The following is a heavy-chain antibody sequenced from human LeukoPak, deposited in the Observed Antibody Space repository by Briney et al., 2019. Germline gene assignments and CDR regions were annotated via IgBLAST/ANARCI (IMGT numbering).Heavy chain of an antibody. CDR1: GFTFSIYA. J-gene: IGHJ4*02. CDR2: VGTDADT. CDR3: TRKTPGRAPFDY. V-gene: IGHV3-23*01. D-gene: IGHD2-15*01. Sequence: PGGPLRLSCLASGFTFSIYAMDWVRQAPGQGVKWVSAVGTDADTYYADSVRGRFTISRDNSKNTLYLQMDSLRAEDTAIYYCTRKTPGRAPFDYWGQGTLVTVSS.